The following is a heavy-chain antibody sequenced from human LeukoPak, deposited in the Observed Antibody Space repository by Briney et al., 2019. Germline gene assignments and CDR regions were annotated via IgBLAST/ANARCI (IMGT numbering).Heavy chain of an antibody. J-gene: IGHJ6*02. CDR3: ARRNSDTRYYYYYGMDV. Sequence: GGSLRLSCEASGFTFSAYAMTWVRQAPGKGLEWVSSIGSDNKPHYSESVEGRFAISRDNAKNSLYLQMNSLRAEDTAVYYCARRNSDTRYYYYYGMDVWGQGTTVTVSS. V-gene: IGHV3-69-1*02. D-gene: IGHD4-23*01. CDR1: GFTFSAYA. CDR2: IGSDNKP.